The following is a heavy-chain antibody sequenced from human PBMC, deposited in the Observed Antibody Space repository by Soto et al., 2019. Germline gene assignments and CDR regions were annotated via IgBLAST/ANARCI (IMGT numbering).Heavy chain of an antibody. D-gene: IGHD1-26*01. J-gene: IGHJ4*02. CDR1: GFTFSNAW. Sequence: GGSLRLSCAASGFTFSNAWMSWVRQAPGKGLEWVGRIKSKTDGGTTDYAAPVKGRFTISRDDSKNTLYLQMNSLKTEDTAVYYCTSQYLVGDTTKVPRASDYWGQGTPVTVSS. CDR3: TSQYLVGDTTKVPRASDY. V-gene: IGHV3-15*01. CDR2: IKSKTDGGTT.